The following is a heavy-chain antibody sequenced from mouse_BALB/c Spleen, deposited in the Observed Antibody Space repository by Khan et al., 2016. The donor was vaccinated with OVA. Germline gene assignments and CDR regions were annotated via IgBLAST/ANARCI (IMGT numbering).Heavy chain of an antibody. D-gene: IGHD2-14*01. CDR2: IWSGGNT. J-gene: IGHJ3*01. CDR1: GFSLTTYG. Sequence: QVQLKQSGPGLVQPSQSLSITCTVSGFSLTTYGIHWVRQSPGKGLEWLGLIWSGGNTDYNAAFISRRSISKDNSKSQVFFKMNSLQADDTAIYYCARNSYMDDFTDWGQGTLVTVSA. CDR3: ARNSYMDDFTD. V-gene: IGHV2-4-1*01.